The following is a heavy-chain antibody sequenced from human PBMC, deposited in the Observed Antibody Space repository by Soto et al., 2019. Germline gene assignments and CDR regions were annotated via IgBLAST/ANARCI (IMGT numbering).Heavy chain of an antibody. CDR2: IVVGSGNT. J-gene: IGHJ4*02. Sequence: SVKVSCKASGFTFTSSAVQWVRQARGQRLEWIGWIVVGSGNTNYAQKFQERVTITRDMSTSTAYMELSSLRSEDTAVYYCAADLRQYVDTAMVAFLEYWGQGTLVTVSS. V-gene: IGHV1-58*01. CDR1: GFTFTSSA. D-gene: IGHD5-18*01. CDR3: AADLRQYVDTAMVAFLEY.